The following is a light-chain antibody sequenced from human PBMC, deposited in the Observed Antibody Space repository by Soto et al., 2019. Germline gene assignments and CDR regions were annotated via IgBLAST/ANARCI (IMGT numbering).Light chain of an antibody. J-gene: IGKJ4*01. V-gene: IGKV3-11*01. CDR1: QSLNSY. CDR3: QQRRDWPLT. CDR2: DAS. Sequence: EIVLTQSPATLSLSPGERATLSCRASQSLNSYLAWFQQKPGQPPRLLIYDASNRATDIPARFSGSGSGTDFTLTISSLEPADFAVYYCQQRRDWPLTFGGGTKLEIK.